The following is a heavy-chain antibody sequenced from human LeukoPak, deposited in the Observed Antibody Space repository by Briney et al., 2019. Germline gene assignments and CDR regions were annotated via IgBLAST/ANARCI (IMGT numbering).Heavy chain of an antibody. V-gene: IGHV3-74*01. CDR3: ARVGTYYYDSSGYWAFDY. CDR2: INTDGSST. CDR1: GFTFSSYW. J-gene: IGHJ4*02. Sequence: GGSLRLPCAASGFTFSSYWMHWVRQAPGKGLVWVSRINTDGSSTSYADSVKGRFTISRDNAKNTLYLQMNSLRAEDTAVYYCARVGTYYYDSSGYWAFDYWGQGTLVTVSS. D-gene: IGHD3-22*01.